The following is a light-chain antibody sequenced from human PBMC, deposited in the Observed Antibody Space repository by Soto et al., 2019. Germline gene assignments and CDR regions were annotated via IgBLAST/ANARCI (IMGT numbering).Light chain of an antibody. J-gene: IGKJ1*01. Sequence: DVVMTQSPLSLPVTLGQPASISCRSSQSLVYSDGNTYLNWFQQRPGQSSRRLIYKVSNRDSGVPDRFSGSGSGTDFTLKISRVEAEDVGVYYCMQGTHCWTFGQGTKVEIK. CDR1: QSLVYSDGNTY. CDR2: KVS. CDR3: MQGTHCWT. V-gene: IGKV2-30*01.